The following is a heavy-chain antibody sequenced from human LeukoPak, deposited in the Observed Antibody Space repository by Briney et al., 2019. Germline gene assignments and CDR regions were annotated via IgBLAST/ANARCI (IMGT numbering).Heavy chain of an antibody. CDR1: GFTSGSYW. Sequence: GGSLRLSCAASGFTSGSYWMNWVRQAPGKGLEWVAIIKQDGSQKFYLDSVRGRFTISTDTANNSLYLLMNSLRAEDTAVYYCARASLSSLLTFDYWGQGTLVTVSP. J-gene: IGHJ4*02. CDR3: ARASLSSLLTFDY. CDR2: IKQDGSQK. V-gene: IGHV3-7*01. D-gene: IGHD2-15*01.